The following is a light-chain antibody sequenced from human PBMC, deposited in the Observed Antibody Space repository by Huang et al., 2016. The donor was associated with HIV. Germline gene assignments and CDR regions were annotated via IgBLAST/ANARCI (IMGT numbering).Light chain of an antibody. Sequence: EVVLTQSPPKLSLFPGEPATLSCRASQTIGTYVTWYQQSPGPGPRLLIYDGSNRAAGVPARISGAGSGTTFTLSISGLESEDFGVYYCQQRRSWPLTFGGGDQGGGQ. CDR3: QQRRSWPLT. V-gene: IGKV3-11*01. CDR1: QTIGTY. CDR2: DGS. J-gene: IGKJ4*01.